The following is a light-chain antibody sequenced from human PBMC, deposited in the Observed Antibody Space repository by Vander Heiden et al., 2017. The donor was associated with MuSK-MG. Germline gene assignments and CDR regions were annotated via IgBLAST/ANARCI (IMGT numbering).Light chain of an antibody. CDR3: QQDNNWPLT. V-gene: IGKV3D-15*01. CDR1: QSVSSN. CDR2: GAS. J-gene: IGKJ4*02. Sequence: EIVMMQSPATLSVSPGERATLSCRASQSVSSNLAWYQQKPGQAPRLLIYGASTRATGIPARFSGSGSGTDFTLTISSLQSEDFAVYYCQQDNNWPLTFGGGTKVEIK.